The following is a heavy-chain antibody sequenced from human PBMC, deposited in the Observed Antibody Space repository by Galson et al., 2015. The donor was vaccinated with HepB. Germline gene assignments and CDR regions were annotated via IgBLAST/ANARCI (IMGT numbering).Heavy chain of an antibody. Sequence: SLRLSCAASGFTLNNYGMHWVRQAPGKGLEWVAVISYDGSNKYYADSVGGRFTISRDNSKNTLYLQMNSLRAEDTAVYYCARDADTNTQYSKFDYWGQGSLVTASS. J-gene: IGHJ4*02. CDR1: GFTLNNYG. V-gene: IGHV3-30*03. CDR2: ISYDGSNK. D-gene: IGHD1-26*01. CDR3: ARDADTNTQYSKFDY.